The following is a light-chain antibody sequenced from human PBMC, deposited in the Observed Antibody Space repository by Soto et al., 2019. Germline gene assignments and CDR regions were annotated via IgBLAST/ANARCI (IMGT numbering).Light chain of an antibody. V-gene: IGKV1-5*03. CDR1: QTISSW. Sequence: DIQMTQSPSTLSGSVGDRVTITCRDSQTISSWLAWYQQKPGIAPKLLIYKASTLKSGVLSRFSGSGSGTAFTLTISSLQPDDFATYYCQHYNSYSEAFGQGTKVELK. CDR2: KAS. CDR3: QHYNSYSEA. J-gene: IGKJ1*01.